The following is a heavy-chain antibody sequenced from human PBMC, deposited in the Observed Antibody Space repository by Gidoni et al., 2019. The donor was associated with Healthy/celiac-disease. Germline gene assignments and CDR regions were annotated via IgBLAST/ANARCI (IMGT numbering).Heavy chain of an antibody. CDR2: ISYDGSNK. V-gene: IGHV3-30*18. CDR1: GFTFSSSG. CDR3: AKDLRRWQLAYYYYGMDV. D-gene: IGHD1-26*01. J-gene: IGHJ6*02. Sequence: RLSCAASGFTFSSSGMNWVRQAPGKALEWVAVISYDGSNKYYADCVKGRFTISRDNSKNTLYLQMNSLRAEDTAVYYCAKDLRRWQLAYYYYGMDVWGQGTTVTVSS.